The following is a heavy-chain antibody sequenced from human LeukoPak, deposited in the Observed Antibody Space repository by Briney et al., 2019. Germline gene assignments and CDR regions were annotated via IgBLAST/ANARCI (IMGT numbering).Heavy chain of an antibody. CDR2: ISYDGSNK. CDR3: AKDPGEYSGYDLLGGYDY. D-gene: IGHD5-12*01. J-gene: IGHJ4*02. V-gene: IGHV3-30*18. Sequence: GGSLRLSCAASGFAFSSYGMHWVRKAPGKGLEWVAVISYDGSNKYYADSVKGRFTISRDNSKNTLYLQMNSLRAEDTAVYYCAKDPGEYSGYDLLGGYDYWGQGTLVTVSS. CDR1: GFAFSSYG.